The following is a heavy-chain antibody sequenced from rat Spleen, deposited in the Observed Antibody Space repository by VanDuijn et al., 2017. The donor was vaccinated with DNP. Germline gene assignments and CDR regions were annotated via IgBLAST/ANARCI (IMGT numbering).Heavy chain of an antibody. CDR1: GYSITSNY. CDR2: IDYSGNT. V-gene: IGHV3-1*01. Sequence: EVQLQESGPGLVKPSQSLSLTCSVTGYSITSNYWGWIRKLPGDKMEWTGYIDYSGNTGYNPSLKRRISITRDTANNQFFLQLKAVTNKDTATYYCARGNDDYYPNWYFDFWGPGTMVTVSS. J-gene: IGHJ1*01. D-gene: IGHD1-12*03. CDR3: ARGNDDYYPNWYFDF.